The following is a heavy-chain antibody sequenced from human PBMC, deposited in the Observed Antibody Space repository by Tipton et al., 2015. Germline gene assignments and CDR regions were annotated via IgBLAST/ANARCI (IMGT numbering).Heavy chain of an antibody. CDR2: IKGDGSQT. J-gene: IGHJ5*01. CDR3: AAGIYSYAWGFSDS. Sequence: GSLRLSCVTSGFSFSHPWMTWVRQAPGKGLEWVANIKGDGSQTNYVDSVKGRFTISRDNAKSSVYLEMNSLRGEDTAVYYCAAGIYSYAWGFSDSRGQGPLVTVSS. CDR1: GFSFSHPW. V-gene: IGHV3-7*01. D-gene: IGHD3-16*01.